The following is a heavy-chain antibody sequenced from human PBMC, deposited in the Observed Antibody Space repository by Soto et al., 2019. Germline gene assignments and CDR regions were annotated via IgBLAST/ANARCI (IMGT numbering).Heavy chain of an antibody. Sequence: SETLSLTCTISGGSFGTNYWSWIRQAPGKGLEWIGYTYHTGSTKYNPSLKSRATISVDASKNQFSLTLNSAAAADTAVYYCATDSAGRGPFDPWGQGILVTVSS. J-gene: IGHJ5*02. CDR3: ATDSAGRGPFDP. CDR1: GGSFGTNY. D-gene: IGHD3-10*01. V-gene: IGHV4-59*13. CDR2: TYHTGST.